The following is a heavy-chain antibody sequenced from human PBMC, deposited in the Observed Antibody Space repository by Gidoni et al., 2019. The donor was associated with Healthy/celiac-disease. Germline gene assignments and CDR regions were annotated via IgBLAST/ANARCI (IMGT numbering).Heavy chain of an antibody. J-gene: IGHJ3*02. CDR3: AKDLGSGGTLVFSDI. Sequence: VQLVEYGGGVVQPGRSLRLSRAASGFTFSSYGMHWVRQAPGKGLVWVAVISYDGSNKYYADSVKGRFTISRDNSKNTLYLQMNSLRAEDTAVYYCAKDLGSGGTLVFSDIWGQGTMVTVSS. D-gene: IGHD2-15*01. CDR1: GFTFSSYG. CDR2: ISYDGSNK. V-gene: IGHV3-30*18.